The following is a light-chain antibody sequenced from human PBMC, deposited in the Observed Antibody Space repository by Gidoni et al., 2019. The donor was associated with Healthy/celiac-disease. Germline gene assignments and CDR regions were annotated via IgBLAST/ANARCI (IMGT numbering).Light chain of an antibody. CDR1: SSNIGAGYD. V-gene: IGLV1-40*01. CDR2: GNS. Sequence: QSVLTRPPSVSGAPGQRVTISCTGSSSNIGAGYDVHWYQQLPGTAPKLLIHGNSNRPSGVPDRFSGSKSGTSASLAITGLQAEDEADYYCQSYDSSLSGYVFGTGTKVTVL. J-gene: IGLJ1*01. CDR3: QSYDSSLSGYV.